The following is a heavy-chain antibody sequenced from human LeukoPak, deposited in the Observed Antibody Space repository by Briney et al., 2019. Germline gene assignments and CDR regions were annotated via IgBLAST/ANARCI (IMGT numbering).Heavy chain of an antibody. V-gene: IGHV4-59*01. CDR2: IYYSGST. CDR3: ARAGGYYYDSSGYPNDAFDM. Sequence: SETLSLTCTVSGDSISGYYWSWIRQPPGKGLEWIGYIYYSGSTNYNPSLKSRVTISVDTSKNQFSLKLSSVTAADTAVYYCARAGGYYYDSSGYPNDAFDMWGQGTMVTVSS. D-gene: IGHD3-22*01. J-gene: IGHJ3*02. CDR1: GDSISGYY.